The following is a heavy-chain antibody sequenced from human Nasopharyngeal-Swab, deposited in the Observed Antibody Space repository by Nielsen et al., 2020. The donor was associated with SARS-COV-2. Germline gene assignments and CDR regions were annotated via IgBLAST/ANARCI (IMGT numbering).Heavy chain of an antibody. Sequence: SETLSLTCTVSGGSILSSTYYWGWIRQPPGKGLEWIGRIYYSGATYYNPPLKNRLTMSVDMSKNQFSLKLYSVTAADTAAYYCARTIIAAAEGYFDHWGQGTLVTVSS. V-gene: IGHV4-39*01. CDR3: ARTIIAAAEGYFDH. CDR2: IYYSGAT. D-gene: IGHD6-13*01. CDR1: GGSILSSTYY. J-gene: IGHJ4*02.